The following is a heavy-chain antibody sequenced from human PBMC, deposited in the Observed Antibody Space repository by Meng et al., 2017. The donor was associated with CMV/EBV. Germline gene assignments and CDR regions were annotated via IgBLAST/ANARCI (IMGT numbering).Heavy chain of an antibody. CDR1: GFTFSSYA. V-gene: IGHV3-23*01. J-gene: IGHJ4*02. D-gene: IGHD3-3*01. CDR2: ISGSGGST. CDR3: ARGVGVTIFGVANDY. Sequence: GGSLRLSCAASGFTFSSYAMSWVRQAPGKGLEWVSAISGSGGSTYYADSVKGRFTISADKSISTAYLQWSSLKASDTAMYYCARGVGVTIFGVANDYWGQGTLVTVSS.